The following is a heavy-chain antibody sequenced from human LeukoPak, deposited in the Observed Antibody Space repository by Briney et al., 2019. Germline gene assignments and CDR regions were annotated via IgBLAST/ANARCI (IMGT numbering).Heavy chain of an antibody. Sequence: AGGSLRLSCAASGFTFSSYSMNWVRQAPGKGLEWVSSISSSSSYIYYADSVKGRFTISRDNAKNSLYLQMNSLRAEDTAVYYCAKVVPYIVGGSPDYWGQGTLVTVSS. CDR2: ISSSSSYI. D-gene: IGHD1-26*01. J-gene: IGHJ4*02. CDR3: AKVVPYIVGGSPDY. CDR1: GFTFSSYS. V-gene: IGHV3-21*01.